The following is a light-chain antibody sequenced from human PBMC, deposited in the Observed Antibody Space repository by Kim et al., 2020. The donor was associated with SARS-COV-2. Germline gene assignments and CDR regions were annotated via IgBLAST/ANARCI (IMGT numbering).Light chain of an antibody. CDR3: QQYSKWPLT. CDR1: QSVSSN. V-gene: IGKV3-15*01. CDR2: GAS. Sequence: EIVMTQSPATLSVSPGERATVPCRASQSVSSNLAWYQQKPGQVPRLLFYGASIRATGIPARFSGSGSVTEFTLTISSLQSEDFAVYYCQQYSKWPLTFGGGTKVDIK. J-gene: IGKJ4*01.